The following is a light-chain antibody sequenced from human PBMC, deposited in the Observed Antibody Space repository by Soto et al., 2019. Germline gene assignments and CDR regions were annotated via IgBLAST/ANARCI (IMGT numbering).Light chain of an antibody. CDR1: SSDVGGYNY. CDR2: EVT. Sequence: QSALTQPASVSGSPGQSITISCTGTSSDVGGYNYVSWYQQHPGKAPKLMIYEVTKRPSGISNRFSGSKSGSTASLTISGLQAEDEADYFCFSYAGSSIWVFGGGTKLTVL. V-gene: IGLV2-23*02. CDR3: FSYAGSSIWV. J-gene: IGLJ3*02.